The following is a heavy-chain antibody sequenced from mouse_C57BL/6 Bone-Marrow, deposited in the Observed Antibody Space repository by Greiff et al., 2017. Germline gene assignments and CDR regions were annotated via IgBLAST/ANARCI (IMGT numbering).Heavy chain of an antibody. Sequence: EVMLVESGGGLVKPGGSLKLSCAASGFTFSSYTMSWVRQTPEKRLEWVATISGGGGNTYYPDSVKGRFTISRANAKNTLYLQMSSLRSEDTALYYCARNWAWFAYGGQGTLVTVSA. V-gene: IGHV5-9*01. J-gene: IGHJ3*01. CDR1: GFTFSSYT. D-gene: IGHD4-1*01. CDR3: ARNWAWFAY. CDR2: ISGGGGNT.